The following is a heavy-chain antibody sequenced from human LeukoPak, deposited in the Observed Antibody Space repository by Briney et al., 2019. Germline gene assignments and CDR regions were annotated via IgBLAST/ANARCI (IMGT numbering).Heavy chain of an antibody. D-gene: IGHD3-22*01. CDR1: GGSISSYY. J-gene: IGHJ3*02. V-gene: IGHV4-59*01. CDR3: ARADYYDSSGLAFDI. CDR2: IYYSGST. Sequence: SETLSLTCTVSGGSISSYYWSWIRQPPGKRLEWIGYIYYSGSTNYNPSLKSRVTISVDTSKNQFSLKLSSVTAADTAVYYCARADYYDSSGLAFDIWGQGTMVTVSS.